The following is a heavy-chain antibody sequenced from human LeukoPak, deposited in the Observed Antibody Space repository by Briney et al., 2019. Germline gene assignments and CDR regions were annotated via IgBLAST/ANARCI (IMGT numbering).Heavy chain of an antibody. D-gene: IGHD3-10*01. CDR1: GGSISSYF. CDR3: ARDGADVYGRAFDY. V-gene: IGHV4-4*07. CDR2: IHASGTT. J-gene: IGHJ4*02. Sequence: PSETLSLTCNVSGGSISSYFWTWIRQPAGKGLEWIGRIHASGTTNYNSSLKSRVSISVDTSKNQFSLKLTSVTAADTAVYFCARDGADVYGRAFDYWGQETLVSVSS.